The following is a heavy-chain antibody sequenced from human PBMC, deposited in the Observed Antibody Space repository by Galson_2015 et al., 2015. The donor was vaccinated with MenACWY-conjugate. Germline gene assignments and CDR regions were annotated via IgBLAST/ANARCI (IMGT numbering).Heavy chain of an antibody. J-gene: IGHJ4*02. V-gene: IGHV3-23*01. CDR1: EITFINAW. CDR3: AKGQR. CDR2: IRGSADDT. Sequence: SLRLSCAASEITFINAWMNWVRQVPGKGLEWVSGIRGSADDTYYADSVKGRFTISRDNSKNTLHLLMNSLRVEDTAVYYCAKGQRWGQGTLVTVAS.